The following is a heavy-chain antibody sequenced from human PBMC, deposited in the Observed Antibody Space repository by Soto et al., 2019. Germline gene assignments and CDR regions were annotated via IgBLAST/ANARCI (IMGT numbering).Heavy chain of an antibody. Sequence: SETLSLTCTVSGGSISSYYWSWIRQPPGKGLEWIGYIYYSGSTNYNPSLKSRVTISVDTSKNQFSLKLSSVTAADTAVYYCARHLPYGDYPYYYYYYMDVWGKGTTVTVSS. V-gene: IGHV4-59*08. CDR1: GGSISSYY. J-gene: IGHJ6*03. CDR3: ARHLPYGDYPYYYYYYMDV. D-gene: IGHD4-17*01. CDR2: IYYSGST.